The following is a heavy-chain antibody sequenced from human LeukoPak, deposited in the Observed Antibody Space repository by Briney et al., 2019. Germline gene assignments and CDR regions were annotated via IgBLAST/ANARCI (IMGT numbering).Heavy chain of an antibody. CDR2: IAWDSGTI. Sequence: GGSLRLSCAASGFTFDGYAMHRVRQAPGKGLEWVSGIAWDSGTIDYADSVKGRFTISRDNAKNSLYLQMNSLRAEDTAVYYCARDIVVVTADWSYYYYGMDVWGQGTTVTVSS. D-gene: IGHD2-21*02. CDR1: GFTFDGYA. V-gene: IGHV3-9*01. J-gene: IGHJ6*02. CDR3: ARDIVVVTADWSYYYYGMDV.